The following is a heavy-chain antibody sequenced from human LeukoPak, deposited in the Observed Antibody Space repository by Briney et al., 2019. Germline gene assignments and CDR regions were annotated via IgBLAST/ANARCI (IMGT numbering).Heavy chain of an antibody. V-gene: IGHV1-2*02. CDR2: INPNSGGT. J-gene: IGHJ4*02. Sequence: ASVKVSCKASGYTFTSYDINWVRQATGQGLEWMGWINPNSGGTNYAQKFQGRVTMTRDTSISTAYMELSRLRSDDTAVYYCARDSALGGFDYWGQGTLVTVSS. CDR1: GYTFTSYD. D-gene: IGHD4-23*01. CDR3: ARDSALGGFDY.